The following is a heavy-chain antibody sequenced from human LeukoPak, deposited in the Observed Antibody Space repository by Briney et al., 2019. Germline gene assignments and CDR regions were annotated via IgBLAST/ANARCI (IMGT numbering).Heavy chain of an antibody. D-gene: IGHD1-26*01. CDR2: IIPIFGTA. CDR1: GGTFSSYA. V-gene: IGHV1-69*06. CDR3: ATQVGPYNWFDP. Sequence: ASVKVSCKASGGTFSSYAISWVRQAPGQGLEWMGGIIPIFGTANYAQKFQGRVTITADKSTSTAYMELSSLRSEDTAVYYCATQVGPYNWFDPWGQGTLVTVSS. J-gene: IGHJ5*02.